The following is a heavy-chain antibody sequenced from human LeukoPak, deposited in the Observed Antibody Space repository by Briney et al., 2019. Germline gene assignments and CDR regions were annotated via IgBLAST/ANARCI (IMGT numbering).Heavy chain of an antibody. J-gene: IGHJ4*02. CDR3: AKDFPLGAPEY. Sequence: PAGGSLRLSCAASGFTFSSYEMNWVRQAPGKGLEWVSYISSSGSTIYYADSVKGRFTISRDNSKNTLYLHMNSLRAEDTAVYYCAKDFPLGAPEYWGQGTLVTVSS. CDR1: GFTFSSYE. D-gene: IGHD1-26*01. CDR2: ISSSGSTI. V-gene: IGHV3-48*03.